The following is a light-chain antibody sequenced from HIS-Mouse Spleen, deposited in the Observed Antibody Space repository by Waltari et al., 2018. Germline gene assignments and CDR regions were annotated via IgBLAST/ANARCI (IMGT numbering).Light chain of an antibody. CDR2: RNN. Sequence: QSVLTQPPSASGTPGQRVTISCSGSSSNIGSNYVYWYQQLPGTAPKLLIYRNNQRPSGVPDRCCGSKSGTSASLASSGLRSEDEADYYCAAWDDSLSGPVFGGGTKLTVL. V-gene: IGLV1-47*01. J-gene: IGLJ3*02. CDR1: SSNIGSNY. CDR3: AAWDDSLSGPV.